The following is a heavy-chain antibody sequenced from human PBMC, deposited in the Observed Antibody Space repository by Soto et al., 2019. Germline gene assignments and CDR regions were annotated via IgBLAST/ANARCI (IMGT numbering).Heavy chain of an antibody. CDR1: GGTFSSYA. Sequence: SVKVSCKASGGTFSSYAISWVRQAPGQGLEWMGGIIPIFGTANYAQKFQGRVTITADESTSTAYMELSSLRSEDTAVYYCARDDMIVPAANHYYGMDVWGQGTTVTVYS. D-gene: IGHD2-2*01. CDR3: ARDDMIVPAANHYYGMDV. J-gene: IGHJ6*02. CDR2: IIPIFGTA. V-gene: IGHV1-69*13.